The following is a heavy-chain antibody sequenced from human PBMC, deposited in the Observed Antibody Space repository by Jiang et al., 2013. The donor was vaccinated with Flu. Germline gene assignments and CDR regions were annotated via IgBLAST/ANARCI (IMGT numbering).Heavy chain of an antibody. Sequence: GSGLVKPSETLSLTCTVSGGSISSYYWSWIRQPPGKGLEWIGYIYYSGSTNYNPSLKSRVTISVDTSKNQFSLKLSSVTAADTAVYYCASRRRTGVIDYWGQGTLVTVSS. D-gene: IGHD4-23*01. CDR1: GGSISSYY. CDR2: IYYSGST. CDR3: ASRRRTGVIDY. V-gene: IGHV4-59*01. J-gene: IGHJ4*02.